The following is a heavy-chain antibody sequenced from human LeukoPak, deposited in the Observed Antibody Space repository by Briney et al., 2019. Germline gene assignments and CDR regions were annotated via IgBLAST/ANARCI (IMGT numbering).Heavy chain of an antibody. CDR1: GGSFSGYY. CDR2: INHSGST. J-gene: IGHJ6*02. Sequence: SETLSLTCAVYGGSFSGYYWSWIRQPSGKGLEWIGEINHSGSTNYNPSLKSRVTISVDTSENQFSLKLSSVTAADTAVYYCARATYCSGGSCYFYYYYYYGMDVWGQGTTVTVSS. V-gene: IGHV4-34*01. D-gene: IGHD2-15*01. CDR3: ARATYCSGGSCYFYYYYYYGMDV.